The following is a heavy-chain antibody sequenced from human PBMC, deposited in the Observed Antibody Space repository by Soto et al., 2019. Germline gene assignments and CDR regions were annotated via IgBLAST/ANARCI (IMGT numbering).Heavy chain of an antibody. CDR3: AKDTGPANYYDSSGLSDY. V-gene: IGHV3-23*01. CDR1: GFTFSSYA. D-gene: IGHD3-22*01. J-gene: IGHJ4*02. CDR2: ISGSGGST. Sequence: PGGSLRLSCAASGFTFSSYAMSWVRQAPGKGLEWVSAISGSGGSTYYADSVKGRFTISRDNSKNTLYLQMNSLRAEDTAVYYCAKDTGPANYYDSSGLSDYWGQGTLVTVSS.